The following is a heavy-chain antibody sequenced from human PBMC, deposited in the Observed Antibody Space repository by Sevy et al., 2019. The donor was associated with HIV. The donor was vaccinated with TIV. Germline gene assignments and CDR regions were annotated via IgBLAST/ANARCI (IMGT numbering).Heavy chain of an antibody. J-gene: IGHJ5*02. CDR3: ARAGYLNWFDP. Sequence: ASVKVSCKASGYTFSSYGISWVRQAPGQGLEWMGWTSGYNGNTNFAQKLQGRVTMTTDTSTSTAYMEVRSLRSDDTAVYYCARAGYLNWFDPWGQRTLVTVSS. CDR1: GYTFSSYG. D-gene: IGHD1-1*01. V-gene: IGHV1-18*01. CDR2: TSGYNGNT.